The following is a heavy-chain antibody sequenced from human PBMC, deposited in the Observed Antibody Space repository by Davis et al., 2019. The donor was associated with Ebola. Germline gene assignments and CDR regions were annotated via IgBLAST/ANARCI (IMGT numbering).Heavy chain of an antibody. CDR1: DGSISSHY. V-gene: IGHV4-59*11. D-gene: IGHD3-16*01. J-gene: IGHJ4*02. CDR2: IYDSGRT. Sequence: GSLRLSCTVSDGSISSHYWNWFRQPPGKGLEWIGFIYDSGRTNYNPSLKSRVTISADTSKNQFSLNLSSVTAADTAVYFCARFGGGAYWGQGTLVTVSS. CDR3: ARFGGGAY.